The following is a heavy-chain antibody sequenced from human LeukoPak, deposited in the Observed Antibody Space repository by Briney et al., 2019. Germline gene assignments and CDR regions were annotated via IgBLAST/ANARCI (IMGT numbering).Heavy chain of an antibody. CDR2: ISYDGSNK. Sequence: GRSLRLSCAASGFTFSSYAMHWVRQAPGKGLEWVAVISYDGSNKYYADSVKGRFTTSRDNSKNTLYLQMNSLRAEDTAVYYCARSEPGIAVADPFDYWGQGTLVTVSS. V-gene: IGHV3-30*04. J-gene: IGHJ4*02. D-gene: IGHD6-19*01. CDR1: GFTFSSYA. CDR3: ARSEPGIAVADPFDY.